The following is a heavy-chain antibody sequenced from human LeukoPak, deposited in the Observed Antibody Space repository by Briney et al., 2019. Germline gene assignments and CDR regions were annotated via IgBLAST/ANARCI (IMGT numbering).Heavy chain of an antibody. CDR1: GFTFSSYS. D-gene: IGHD3-22*01. J-gene: IGHJ5*02. CDR2: ISSSSSYI. V-gene: IGHV3-21*01. CDR3: ARDGITIITPNWFDP. Sequence: PGGSLRLSCAASGFTFSSYSMNWVRQAPGKGLEWVSSISSSSSYIYYADSVKGRFTISRDNAKNSLYLQMNSLRAEDTAVYYCARDGITIITPNWFDPWGQGTLVTASS.